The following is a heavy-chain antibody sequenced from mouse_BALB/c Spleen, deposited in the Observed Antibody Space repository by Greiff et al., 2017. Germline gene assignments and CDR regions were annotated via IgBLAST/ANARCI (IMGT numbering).Heavy chain of an antibody. V-gene: IGHV5-6-2*01. J-gene: IGHJ1*01. CDR3: ARHYYGSSYWYFDV. D-gene: IGHD1-1*01. Sequence: DVKLVESGGGLVKLGGSLKLSCAASGFTFSSYYMSWVRQTPEKRLELVAAINSNGGSTYYPDTVKGRFTISRDNAKNTLYLQMSSLKSEDTALYYCARHYYGSSYWYFDVWGAGTTVTVSS. CDR2: INSNGGST. CDR1: GFTFSSYY.